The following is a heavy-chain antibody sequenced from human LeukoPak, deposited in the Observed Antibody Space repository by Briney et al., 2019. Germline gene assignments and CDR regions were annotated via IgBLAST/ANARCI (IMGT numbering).Heavy chain of an antibody. CDR3: PRIMITFGGVIPDY. D-gene: IGHD3-16*02. CDR2: IIPILGIA. Sequence: SVKVSCKASGGTFSSYAISWVRQAPGQGLEWMGRIIPILGIANYAQKFQGRVTITADKSTSTAYMKLSSLRSEDTAVYYWPRIMITFGGVIPDYWGQGTLVTVSS. CDR1: GGTFSSYA. J-gene: IGHJ4*02. V-gene: IGHV1-69*04.